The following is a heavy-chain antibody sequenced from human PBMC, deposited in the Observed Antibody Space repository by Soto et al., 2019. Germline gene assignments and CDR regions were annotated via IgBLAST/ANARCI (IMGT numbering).Heavy chain of an antibody. CDR1: GGSISRSNW. CDR2: IHHSGGT. Sequence: SETLSLTCSVSGGSISRSNWWTWVRRPPGKGLEWIGEIHHSGGTTHNPSLKSRLTISLDNSKDQFSLQLSSVTAADTAIYYCARHNYYSNHYYYGVDVWGQGTTVTVSS. CDR3: ARHNYYSNHYYYGVDV. V-gene: IGHV4-4*02. D-gene: IGHD4-4*01. J-gene: IGHJ6*02.